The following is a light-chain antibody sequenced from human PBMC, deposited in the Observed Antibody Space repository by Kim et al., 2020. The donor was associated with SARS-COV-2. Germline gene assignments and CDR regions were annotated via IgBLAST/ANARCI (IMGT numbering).Light chain of an antibody. V-gene: IGLV2-8*01. CDR2: DVT. Sequence: LTQPPSASGSPGQSVTISCTGTSSDVGACNYVSWYQQHPGKAPKLMIYDVTKRPSGVPDRFSGSKSGNTASLTVSGLQAEDEADYYCSSYAGSITYVFGTGTKVTVL. CDR1: SSDVGACNY. J-gene: IGLJ1*01. CDR3: SSYAGSITYV.